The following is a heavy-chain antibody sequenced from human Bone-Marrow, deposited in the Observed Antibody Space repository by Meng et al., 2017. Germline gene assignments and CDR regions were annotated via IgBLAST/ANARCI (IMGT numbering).Heavy chain of an antibody. CDR3: ARSVNLLTVTHFDY. CDR2: INHSGST. CDR1: GGSFSGYY. V-gene: IGHV4-34*01. D-gene: IGHD4-17*01. Sequence: SETLSLTCAVYGGSFSGYYWSWIRQPPGKGLEWIGAINHSGSTNYTPSLKSRVTISVDTSKNQFSLKLSAVTAADTAVYDCARSVNLLTVTHFDYWGQGTLVTVSS. J-gene: IGHJ4*02.